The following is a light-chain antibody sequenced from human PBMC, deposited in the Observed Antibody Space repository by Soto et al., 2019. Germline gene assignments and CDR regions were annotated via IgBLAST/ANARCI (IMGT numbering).Light chain of an antibody. Sequence: EIVLTQSPGTLSLSPGERATLSFRASQSVRNNYLAWYQQKPGQTPRLLIYGASSRATGIPDRFGGSGSGTDFTLTISRLEPEDFAVYYCQQYGSSLLWTFGQGTKVDIK. CDR2: GAS. CDR3: QQYGSSLLWT. CDR1: QSVRNNY. J-gene: IGKJ1*01. V-gene: IGKV3-20*01.